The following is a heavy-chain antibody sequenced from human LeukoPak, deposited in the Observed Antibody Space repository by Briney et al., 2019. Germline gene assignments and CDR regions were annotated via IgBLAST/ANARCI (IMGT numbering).Heavy chain of an antibody. D-gene: IGHD1-26*01. CDR2: ISYDGSNK. Sequence: GGSLRLSCAASGFTFSSYAMHWVRQAPGKGLEWVAVISYDGSNKYYADSVKGRFTISRDNSKNTLYLQMNSLRAEDTAVYYCARGAGVGATRYYFDYWGQGTLVTVSS. J-gene: IGHJ4*02. CDR3: ARGAGVGATRYYFDY. CDR1: GFTFSSYA. V-gene: IGHV3-30-3*01.